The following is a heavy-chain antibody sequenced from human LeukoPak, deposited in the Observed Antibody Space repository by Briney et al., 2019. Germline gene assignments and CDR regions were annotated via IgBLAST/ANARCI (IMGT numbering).Heavy chain of an antibody. CDR2: ISIYYSGST. CDR3: ATMTTCT. V-gene: IGHV4-39*07. J-gene: IGHJ5*02. Sequence: SETLSLTCTVSDGSINSRGYYWAWIRQPPGKGLEWIGSISIYYSGSTYYNPSLKSRVTISVDTSKSQFSLKLSSVTAADTAVYYCATMTTCTWGQGTLVTVSS. CDR1: DGSINSRGYY. D-gene: IGHD4-17*01.